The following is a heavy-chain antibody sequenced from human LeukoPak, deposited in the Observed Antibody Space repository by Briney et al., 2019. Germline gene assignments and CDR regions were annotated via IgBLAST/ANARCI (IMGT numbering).Heavy chain of an antibody. CDR1: GASISGSGYY. J-gene: IGHJ6*03. CDR2: IYYTGNT. CDR3: ARLKVLLWFGAMEYYYYMDV. Sequence: SETLSLTCAVSGASISGSGYYLGWLRQPRGKGLEWIGNIYYTGNTYYNASLQSRVTISIDTSKNQFSLKLSSVTAADTAVYYCARLKVLLWFGAMEYYYYMDVWGKGTTFTISS. V-gene: IGHV4-39*01. D-gene: IGHD3-10*01.